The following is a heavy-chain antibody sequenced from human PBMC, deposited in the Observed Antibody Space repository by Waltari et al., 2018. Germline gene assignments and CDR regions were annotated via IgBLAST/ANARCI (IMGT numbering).Heavy chain of an antibody. D-gene: IGHD7-27*01. CDR2: INPNSGDT. J-gene: IGHJ4*02. CDR1: GYTFGGHH. V-gene: IGHV1-2*02. Sequence: QVQLVQSGTEVKKPGASVKVSCKASGYTFGGHHIHWVRQAPGQGLEWMGWINPNSGDTSYTQKFQGRVTMTRDTSTTTAYMELSELRSDDTAVYYCAKDRYTGTWGSGTGDSWGQGTLVTVSS. CDR3: AKDRYTGTWGSGTGDS.